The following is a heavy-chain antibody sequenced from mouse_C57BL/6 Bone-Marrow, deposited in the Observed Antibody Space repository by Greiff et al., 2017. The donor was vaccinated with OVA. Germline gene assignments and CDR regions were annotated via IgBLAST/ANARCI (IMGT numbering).Heavy chain of an antibody. CDR1: GYTFTDYY. V-gene: IGHV1-76*01. Sequence: VQLQQSGAELVRPGASVKLSCKASGYTFTDYYINWVKQRPGQGLEWIARIYPGSGNTYYNEKFKGKATLTAEKSSSTAYMQLSSLTSEDSAVYFCAREFYYYGSSNVHWYFDVWGTGTTVTVSS. CDR3: AREFYYYGSSNVHWYFDV. J-gene: IGHJ1*03. CDR2: IYPGSGNT. D-gene: IGHD1-1*01.